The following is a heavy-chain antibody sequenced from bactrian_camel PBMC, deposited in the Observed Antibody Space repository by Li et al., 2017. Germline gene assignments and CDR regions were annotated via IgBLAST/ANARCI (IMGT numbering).Heavy chain of an antibody. CDR1: AAVFSDNC. V-gene: IGHV3S53*01. D-gene: IGHD6*01. J-gene: IGHJ4*01. CDR2: IDTSGST. CDR3: ATHSHWYCRPSQSSDFDY. Sequence: VQLVESGGGSVEASGSLRLSCATNAAVFSDNCFAWFRQAPGKEREEVAGIDTSGSTYYADTVKGRFTISLSHDNDNAKSTVDLQMNTLEPEDTAMYYCATHSHWYCRPSQSSDFDYWGRGTQVTVS.